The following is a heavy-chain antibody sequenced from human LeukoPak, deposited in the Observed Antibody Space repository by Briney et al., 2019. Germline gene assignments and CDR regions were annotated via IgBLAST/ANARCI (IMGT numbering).Heavy chain of an antibody. D-gene: IGHD2-21*02. CDR3: ARGRRGDPTLDV. J-gene: IGHJ6*04. CDR1: GGSISGSYY. V-gene: IGHV4-39*02. Sequence: SETLSLTCTVSGGSISGSYYWVWIHQPPGKGLEWIGSIYYGGRIYYNPSLKSRVTISVDTSKNHFSLKLSSVTAADTAVYYCARGRRGDPTLDVWGKGTTVTVSS. CDR2: IYYGGRI.